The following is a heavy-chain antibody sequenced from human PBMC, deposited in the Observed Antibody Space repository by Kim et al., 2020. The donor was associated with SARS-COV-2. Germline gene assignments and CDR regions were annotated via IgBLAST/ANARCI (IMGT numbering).Heavy chain of an antibody. CDR3: ARADRIVVVPAAMFENRWNYYYYGMDV. CDR1: GYTFTSYY. Sequence: ASVKVSCKASGYTFTSYYMHWVRQAPGQGLEWMGIINPSGGSTSYAQKFQGRVTMTRDTSTSTVYMELSSLRSEDTAVYYCARADRIVVVPAAMFENRWNYYYYGMDVWGQGTTVTVSS. J-gene: IGHJ6*02. CDR2: INPSGGST. D-gene: IGHD2-2*01. V-gene: IGHV1-46*01.